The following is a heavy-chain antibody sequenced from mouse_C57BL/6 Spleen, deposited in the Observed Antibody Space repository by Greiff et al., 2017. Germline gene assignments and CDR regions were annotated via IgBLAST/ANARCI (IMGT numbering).Heavy chain of an antibody. CDR3: ARDRDWGYFDY. CDR1: GYSITSGYY. V-gene: IGHV3-6*01. D-gene: IGHD4-1*01. J-gene: IGHJ2*01. CDR2: ISYDGSN. Sequence: EVKLMASGPGLVKPSQSLSLTCSVTGYSITSGYYWNWIRQFPGNKLEWMGYISYDGSNNYNPSLKNRISITRDTSKNQFCLKLNAVTTEDTSTYDCARDRDWGYFDYWGQGTTLTVSS.